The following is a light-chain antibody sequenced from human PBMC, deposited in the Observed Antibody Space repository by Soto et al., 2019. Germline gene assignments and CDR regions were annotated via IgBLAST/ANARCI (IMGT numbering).Light chain of an antibody. V-gene: IGKV3-15*01. CDR3: QQYGSLGT. Sequence: EIVMTHPPATLSLSPRERATLSCRASQSVSSNIAWYQQTPGQAPRILIYGASTRATGIPARFSGSGSGTEFTLTISRLEPEDFAVYYCQQYGSLGTFGQGTNV. CDR2: GAS. CDR1: QSVSSN. J-gene: IGKJ1*01.